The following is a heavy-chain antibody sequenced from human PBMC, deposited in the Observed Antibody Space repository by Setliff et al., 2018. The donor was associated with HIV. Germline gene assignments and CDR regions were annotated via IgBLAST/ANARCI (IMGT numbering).Heavy chain of an antibody. J-gene: IGHJ3*02. V-gene: IGHV3-48*03. CDR1: GFTFSSYE. CDR2: ISSSGSTI. CDR3: AREFATGGVVVRNAFDI. D-gene: IGHD2-15*01. Sequence: GESLKISCAASGFTFSSYEMNWVRQAPGKGLEWVSYISSSGSTIYYADSVKGRFTISRDNAKNSLYLQMNSLRAEDTAVYYCAREFATGGVVVRNAFDIWGQGTMVTVSS.